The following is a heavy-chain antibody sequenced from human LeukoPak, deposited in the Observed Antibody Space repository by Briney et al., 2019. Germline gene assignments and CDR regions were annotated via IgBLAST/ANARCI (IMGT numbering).Heavy chain of an antibody. J-gene: IGHJ4*02. V-gene: IGHV4-30-4*01. CDR3: ARVGSGSSISIFDY. D-gene: IGHD6-6*01. CDR2: IYYSGST. CDR1: GGSISSGDYY. Sequence: PSQTLSFTCTVSGGSISSGDYYWSWIRQPPGKGLEWIGYIYYSGSTYYNPSLKSRVTISVDTSKNQFSLKLSSVTAADTAVYYCARVGSGSSISIFDYWGQGTLVTVSS.